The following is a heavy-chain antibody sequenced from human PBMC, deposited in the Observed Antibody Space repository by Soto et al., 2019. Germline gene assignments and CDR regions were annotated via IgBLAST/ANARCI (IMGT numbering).Heavy chain of an antibody. J-gene: IGHJ4*02. CDR3: ARGRVDYVWGSYRYASHPFDH. V-gene: IGHV3-7*03. Sequence: PVGSLRLSCAVSGFSFSTYWMSWVRQAPGKGLEWVANIKEDGSEKNYVDSVKGRFTISRDNTKKSMYLQMNSLRAEDTAVYYCARGRVDYVWGSYRYASHPFDHWGQGTLVTVSS. CDR1: GFSFSTYW. D-gene: IGHD3-16*02. CDR2: IKEDGSEK.